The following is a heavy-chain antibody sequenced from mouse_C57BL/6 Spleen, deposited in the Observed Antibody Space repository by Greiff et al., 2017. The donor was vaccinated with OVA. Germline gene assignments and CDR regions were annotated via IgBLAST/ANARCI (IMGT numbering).Heavy chain of an antibody. D-gene: IGHD1-1*02. CDR3: TRSAVATDYYAMDY. J-gene: IGHJ4*01. V-gene: IGHV1-15*01. CDR2: IYPETGGT. Sequence: VQLQQSGAELVRPGASVTLSCKASGYTFTDYEMHWVKQTPVHGLEWIGAIYPETGGTAYNQKFKGKAILTADKSSSTAYMELRSLTSEDSAVYYCTRSAVATDYYAMDYWGQGTSVTVSS. CDR1: GYTFTDYE.